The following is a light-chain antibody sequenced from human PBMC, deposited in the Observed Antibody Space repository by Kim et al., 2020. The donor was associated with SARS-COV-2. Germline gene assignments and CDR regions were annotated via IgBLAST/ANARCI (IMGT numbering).Light chain of an antibody. CDR1: STDVGNEG. CDR3: SAWDSSLSAWV. Sequence: QAGLTQPPSVSKGLRQTATLTCTGTSTDVGNEGATWLQQRQGHPPKLLSSRNNNRPSGISERFSASRSGDTASLTITGLQPEDEADYYCSAWDSSLSAWVFGGGTKLTVL. J-gene: IGLJ3*02. CDR2: RNN. V-gene: IGLV10-54*01.